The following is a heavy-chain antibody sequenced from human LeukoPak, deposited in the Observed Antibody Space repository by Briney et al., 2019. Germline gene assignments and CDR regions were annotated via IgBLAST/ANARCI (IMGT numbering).Heavy chain of an antibody. Sequence: ASVKVSCKASGYTFTGYYMHWVRQAPGQGLEWMGWINPNSGGTNYAQKFQGRATMTRDTSISTAYMELSRLRSDDTAVYYCARNLALGYYYMDVWGKGTTVTISS. CDR2: INPNSGGT. CDR1: GYTFTGYY. V-gene: IGHV1-2*02. D-gene: IGHD3-16*01. J-gene: IGHJ6*03. CDR3: ARNLALGYYYMDV.